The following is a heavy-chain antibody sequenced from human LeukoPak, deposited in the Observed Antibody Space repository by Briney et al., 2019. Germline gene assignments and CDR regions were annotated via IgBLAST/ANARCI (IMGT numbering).Heavy chain of an antibody. CDR2: IGRDGSRR. Sequence: GGSLRLSCAASGFTFGNYGMHWVRQALGKGLEWVAVIGRDGSRRYYADSVKGRFIISRDNAKNTLSLQMDTLTAEDTAVYSCARDDDYDGNGLDIWGHGTMVTVSS. CDR3: ARDDDYDGNGLDI. D-gene: IGHD3-16*01. V-gene: IGHV3-33*01. CDR1: GFTFGNYG. J-gene: IGHJ3*02.